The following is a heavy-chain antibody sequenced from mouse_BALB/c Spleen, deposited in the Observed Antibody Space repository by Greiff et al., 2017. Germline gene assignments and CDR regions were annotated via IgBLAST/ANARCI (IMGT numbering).Heavy chain of an antibody. CDR2: ISDGGSYT. D-gene: IGHD1-1*01. CDR1: GFTFSDYY. CDR3: ARDHYGSSYWFAY. Sequence: EVQLVESGGGLVKPGGSLKLSCAASGFTFSDYYMYWVRQTPEKRLEWVATISDGGSYTYYPDSVKGRFTISRDNAKNNLYLQMSSLKSEDTAMYYCARDHYGSSYWFAYWGQGTLVTVSA. J-gene: IGHJ3*01. V-gene: IGHV5-4*02.